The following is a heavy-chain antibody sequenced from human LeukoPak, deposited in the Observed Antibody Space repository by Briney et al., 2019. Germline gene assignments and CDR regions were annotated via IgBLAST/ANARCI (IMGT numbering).Heavy chain of an antibody. CDR1: GGTFSSYA. J-gene: IGHJ4*02. Sequence: EASVKVSCKASGGTFSSYAISWVRQAPGQGLEWMGGIIPIFGTANYAQKFQGRVTITADESTSTAYMELSSLRSEDTAVYYCARGWDHDSDGRPTAYVYWGQGTLVTVSS. CDR2: IIPIFGTA. D-gene: IGHD3-22*01. CDR3: ARGWDHDSDGRPTAYVY. V-gene: IGHV1-69*13.